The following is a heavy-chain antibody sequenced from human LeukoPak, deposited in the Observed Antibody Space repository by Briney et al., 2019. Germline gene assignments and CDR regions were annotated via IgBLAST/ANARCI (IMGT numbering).Heavy chain of an antibody. CDR3: ATIRGVIITGFDY. D-gene: IGHD3-10*01. V-gene: IGHV3-23*01. CDR2: ISGSGGST. J-gene: IGHJ4*02. CDR1: GFTFSSYA. Sequence: PGGSLRLSCAASGFTFSSYAMSWVRQAPGKGLEWVSAISGSGGSTYYADSVKGRFTISRDDSKNTLYLQMNSLRAEDTAVYYCATIRGVIITGFDYWGQGALVTVSS.